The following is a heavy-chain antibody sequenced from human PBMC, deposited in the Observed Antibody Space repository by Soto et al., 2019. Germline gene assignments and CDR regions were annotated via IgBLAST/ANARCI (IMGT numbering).Heavy chain of an antibody. CDR1: CGSISSYY. J-gene: IGHJ6*04. D-gene: IGHD3-9*01. V-gene: IGHV4-59*08. CDR2: IYYSGST. CDR3: ARHTGPRPPLTPWV. Sequence: SETLSLTCTVSCGSISSYYWSWIRQPPGKGLEWIGYIYYSGSTNYNPSLKSRVTISVDTSKNQFSLKLSSVTAADTAVYYCARHTGPRPPLTPWVWGKGTTVTVSS.